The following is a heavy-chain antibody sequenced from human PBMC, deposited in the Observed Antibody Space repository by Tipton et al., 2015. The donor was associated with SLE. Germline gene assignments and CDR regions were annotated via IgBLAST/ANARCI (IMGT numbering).Heavy chain of an antibody. V-gene: IGHV3-23*01. J-gene: IGHJ4*02. CDR2: IVGSDSST. Sequence: SLRLSCAASGFTFSGYTMSWVRQAPGKGLEWVSVIVGSDSSTHYADSVKGRFSISRDDSKSTLYLQMNSPRAEDTAAYYCARYSRGSLDSWGQGTLVTVSS. CDR3: ARYSRGSLDS. D-gene: IGHD1-26*01. CDR1: GFTFSGYT.